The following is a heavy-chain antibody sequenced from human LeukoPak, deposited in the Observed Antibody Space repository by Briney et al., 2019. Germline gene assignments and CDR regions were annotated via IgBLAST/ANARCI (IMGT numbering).Heavy chain of an antibody. D-gene: IGHD5-24*01. J-gene: IGHJ4*02. CDR1: GFTFSSYW. V-gene: IGHV3-7*04. Sequence: PGGSLSLSCAASGFTFSSYWMSWVRQAPGKGLEWVANIKQDGSEKYYVDSVKGRFTISRDNAKNSLYLQMNSLRAEDTAVYYCARAQVEMATILFDYWGQGTLVTVSS. CDR2: IKQDGSEK. CDR3: ARAQVEMATILFDY.